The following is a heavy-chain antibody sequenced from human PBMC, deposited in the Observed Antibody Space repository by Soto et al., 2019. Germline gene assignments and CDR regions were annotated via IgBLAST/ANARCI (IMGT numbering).Heavy chain of an antibody. CDR3: ARGGDEYYFDY. D-gene: IGHD6-6*01. CDR1: GGSISGVSYY. CDR2: IYNSGST. J-gene: IGHJ4*02. Sequence: TLSLTCTVSGGSISGVSYYWTWTGPHPGKGLEWIGYIYNSGSTYYNPSLKSRVSISVDPSKNQFSLTLTSVTAADTAVYYCARGGDEYYFDYWGQGTQVTVS. V-gene: IGHV4-31*03.